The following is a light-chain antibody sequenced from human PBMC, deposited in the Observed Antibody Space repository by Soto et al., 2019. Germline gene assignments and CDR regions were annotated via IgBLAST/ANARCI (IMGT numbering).Light chain of an antibody. V-gene: IGKV4-1*01. CDR1: QISLVYPTNNTNY. CDR3: QQYYASTRT. J-gene: IGKJ1*01. CDR2: CAS. Sequence: TGITHSPDFVAVSLGDLFTLECTSRQISLVYPTNNTNYLAWYQQKPGQAPKLLIYCASTRDSGVPDRFSGSGSGTDFTLTISSLEPADVAVYYCQQYYASTRTFGQGTKVDI.